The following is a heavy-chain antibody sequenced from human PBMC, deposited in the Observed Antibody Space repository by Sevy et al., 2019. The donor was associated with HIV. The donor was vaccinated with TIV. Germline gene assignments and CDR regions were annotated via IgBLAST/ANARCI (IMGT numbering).Heavy chain of an antibody. V-gene: IGHV3-73*01. Sequence: GGSLRLSCAASGVTFSDSAVHWVRQASGKGLEWVGLIRTKLNDYATVYAASVKGRFTISRDDSTNTAYLQMDSVTTADTAIYYCTTVYHTEVGPWGQGTLVTVSS. J-gene: IGHJ5*02. CDR3: TTVYHTEVGP. CDR1: GVTFSDSA. CDR2: IRTKLNDYAT.